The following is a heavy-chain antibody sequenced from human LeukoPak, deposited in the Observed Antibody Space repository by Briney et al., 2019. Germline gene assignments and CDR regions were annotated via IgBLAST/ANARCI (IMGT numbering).Heavy chain of an antibody. V-gene: IGHV3-64*01. Sequence: PGGSLRLSCAASGFTFSVSVMHWVRQAPGKGLEYVSVISSNGGSTSYANSVKGRFTISRDNSKNTLYLQMSSLRAEDTALYHCVKDRDSGYDSLDYWGQGTLVTVSS. CDR1: GFTFSVSV. J-gene: IGHJ4*02. CDR3: VKDRDSGYDSLDY. D-gene: IGHD5-12*01. CDR2: ISSNGGST.